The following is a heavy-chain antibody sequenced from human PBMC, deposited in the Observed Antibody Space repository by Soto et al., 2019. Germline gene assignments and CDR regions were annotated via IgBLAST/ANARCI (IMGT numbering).Heavy chain of an antibody. Sequence: GASVKVSCKASGYTLPSYAMNWGRQAPGQGLEWMGWINTNTGNPTYAQGFTGRFVFSLDTSVSTAYLQICSLKAEDTAVYYCARPIITIFGVVILYYYSPYMDVWGKGTTVTVSS. CDR2: INTNTGNP. D-gene: IGHD3-3*01. J-gene: IGHJ6*03. CDR1: GYTLPSYA. V-gene: IGHV7-4-1*01. CDR3: ARPIITIFGVVILYYYSPYMDV.